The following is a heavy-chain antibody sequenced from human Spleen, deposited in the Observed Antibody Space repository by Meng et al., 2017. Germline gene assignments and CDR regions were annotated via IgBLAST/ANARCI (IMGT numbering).Heavy chain of an antibody. CDR3: ARDPPFDS. V-gene: IGHV4-4*02. CDR2: ISHRGNT. CDR1: GGSISSSNW. Sequence: QVQLQESCPGLVKHSRNLSLTCGVSGGSISSSNWWSWVRQPPGKELEWIGEISHRGNTKYNPSLKSRVTISVDKSKNQFSLRLTSVTAADTAVYYCARDPPFDSWGQGTLVTVSS. J-gene: IGHJ4*02.